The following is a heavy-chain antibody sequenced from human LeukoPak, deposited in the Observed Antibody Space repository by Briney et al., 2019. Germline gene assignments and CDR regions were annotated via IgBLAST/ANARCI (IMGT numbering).Heavy chain of an antibody. J-gene: IGHJ5*02. CDR3: AKGEVWFGEYATNWFDP. CDR1: EFSVGSNY. V-gene: IGHV3-66*01. D-gene: IGHD3-10*01. Sequence: GGSLRLSCAASEFSVGSNYMTWVRQAPGKGLEWVSLIYSGGSTYYADSVKGRFTISRDNSKNTLYLQMNSLRAEDTAIYYCAKGEVWFGEYATNWFDPWGQGTLVTVSS. CDR2: IYSGGST.